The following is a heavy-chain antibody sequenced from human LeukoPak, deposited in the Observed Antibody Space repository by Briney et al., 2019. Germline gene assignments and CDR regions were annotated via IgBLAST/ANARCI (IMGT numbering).Heavy chain of an antibody. CDR1: GYTFTSNG. V-gene: IGHV1-18*01. CDR3: AREGNWNGAQNFDY. Sequence: ASVKVSCKASGYTFTSNGISWVRQAPGQGLEWMGWVNPKSGYTNYAQKLQGRVTMTTDTSTSTAYLEVRSLISDDTAVYYCAREGNWNGAQNFDYWGQGTLVTDSS. CDR2: VNPKSGYT. D-gene: IGHD1-20*01. J-gene: IGHJ4*02.